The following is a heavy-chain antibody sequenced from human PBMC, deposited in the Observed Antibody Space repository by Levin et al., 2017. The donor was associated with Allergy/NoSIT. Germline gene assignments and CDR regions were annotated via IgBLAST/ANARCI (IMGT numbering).Heavy chain of an antibody. D-gene: IGHD5-12*01. CDR2: IHHSGST. V-gene: IGHV4-4*02. J-gene: IGHJ4*02. Sequence: KPSETLSLTCAVSGGSISTNNWWWSWVRQSPGKGLEWIGEIHHSGSTTYNPSLKSRVTLSVDKSKNQFSLTLSYVTAADTAVYYCASGYDYRWVFWGQGTLVTVSS. CDR1: GGSISTNNW. CDR3: ASGYDYRWVF.